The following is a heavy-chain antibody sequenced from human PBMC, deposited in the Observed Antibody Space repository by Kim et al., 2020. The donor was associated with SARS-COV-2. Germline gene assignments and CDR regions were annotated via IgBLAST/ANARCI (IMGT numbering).Heavy chain of an antibody. J-gene: IGHJ6*02. CDR1: GFTVSSNY. V-gene: IGHV3-66*01. CDR3: ASFGLPDHLFEWLLGSYYYYGTDV. CDR2: IYSGGST. Sequence: GGSLRLSCAASGFTVSSNYMSWVRQAPGKGLEWVSVIYSGGSTYYADSVKGRFTISRDNSKNTLYLQMNSLRAEDTAVYYCASFGLPDHLFEWLLGSYYYYGTDVWGQGTTVTVSS. D-gene: IGHD3-9*01.